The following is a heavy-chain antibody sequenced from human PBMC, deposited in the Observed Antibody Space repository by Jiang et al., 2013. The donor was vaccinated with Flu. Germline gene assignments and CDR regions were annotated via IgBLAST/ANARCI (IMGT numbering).Heavy chain of an antibody. CDR1: GTSVYDTNYY. Sequence: GPGLVKPSETLSLTCTVSGTSVYDTNYYWGWIRQSPEKGLEWIGNIQYNGRTSFNPSLKSRVTMSVDTSKKQFSLSLASVTAADTAVYYCARHEPYCDGDCFSAWGQGILVTVSS. V-gene: IGHV4-39*01. J-gene: IGHJ5*02. CDR2: IQYNGRT. D-gene: IGHD2-21*02. CDR3: ARHEPYCDGDCFSA.